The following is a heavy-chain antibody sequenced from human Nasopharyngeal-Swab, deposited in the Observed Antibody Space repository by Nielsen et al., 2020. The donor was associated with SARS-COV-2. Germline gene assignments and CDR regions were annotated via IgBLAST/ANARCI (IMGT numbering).Heavy chain of an antibody. CDR1: GYIFNYYG. Sequence: ASVKVSCKASGYIFNYYGVSWVRQAPGQGLEWMGWISGHNGNTNYAPKLQGRVTMTTDTSTSTVYMELRSLRSDDTAVYFCARTGEGDIYGSTWSVHYAMDVWGQGTTVTVSS. J-gene: IGHJ6*02. CDR2: ISGHNGNT. V-gene: IGHV1-18*01. D-gene: IGHD5-18*01. CDR3: ARTGEGDIYGSTWSVHYAMDV.